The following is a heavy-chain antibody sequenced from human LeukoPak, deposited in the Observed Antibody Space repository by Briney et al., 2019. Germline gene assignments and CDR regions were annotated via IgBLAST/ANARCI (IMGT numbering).Heavy chain of an antibody. D-gene: IGHD3-22*01. J-gene: IGHJ4*02. CDR2: INPNSGGT. CDR1: GYTFTSYY. V-gene: IGHV1-2*02. Sequence: GASVKVSCKASGYTFTSYYMHWERQAPGQGLEWMGWINPNSGGTNYAQKFQGRVTMTRDTSISTAYMELSRLRSDDTAVYYCARNTYYYDSSGNWGQGTLVTVSS. CDR3: ARNTYYYDSSGN.